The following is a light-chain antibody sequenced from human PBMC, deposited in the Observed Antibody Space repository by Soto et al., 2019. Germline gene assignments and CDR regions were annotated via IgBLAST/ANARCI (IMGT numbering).Light chain of an antibody. J-gene: IGKJ4*01. CDR1: QSISSY. V-gene: IGKV1-39*01. CDR2: GAS. CDR3: QQTYTTLPT. Sequence: DIQMTQSPSSLSASVGDRVTITCRASQSISSYLNWYQQKPGKAPKLLIYGASSLQSGVPSRFSGSASGTDFTLTISRLQPEDFATYYCQQTYTTLPTFGGGTTVEIK.